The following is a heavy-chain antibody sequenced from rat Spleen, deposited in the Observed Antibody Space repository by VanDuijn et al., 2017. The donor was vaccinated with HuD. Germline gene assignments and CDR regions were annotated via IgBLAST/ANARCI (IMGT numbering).Heavy chain of an antibody. D-gene: IGHD5-1*01. J-gene: IGHJ3*01. Sequence: EVQLVESGGGLVQPGRSMKLSCAASGFTFSNYYMAWVRQAPKRGLEWVATITPSGNITYYRDSVKGRFTISRENAKSTLFLQMDSLRSEDTATYYCATTPGRPFAYWGQGTLVTVSS. V-gene: IGHV5-25*01. CDR1: GFTFSNYY. CDR3: ATTPGRPFAY. CDR2: ITPSGNIT.